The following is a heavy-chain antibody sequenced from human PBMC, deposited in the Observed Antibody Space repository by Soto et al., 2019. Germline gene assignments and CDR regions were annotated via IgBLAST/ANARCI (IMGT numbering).Heavy chain of an antibody. CDR1: GFTFSSYG. J-gene: IGHJ6*02. D-gene: IGHD4-17*01. V-gene: IGHV3-30*18. Sequence: PGGSLRLSCAASGFTFSSYGMHWVRQAPGKGLEWVAVISYDGSNKYYADSVKGRFTISRDNSKNTLYLQMNSLRAEDTAVYYCAKVSQWHDYGDVDDHYYYGMDVWGQGTTVTVSS. CDR3: AKVSQWHDYGDVDDHYYYGMDV. CDR2: ISYDGSNK.